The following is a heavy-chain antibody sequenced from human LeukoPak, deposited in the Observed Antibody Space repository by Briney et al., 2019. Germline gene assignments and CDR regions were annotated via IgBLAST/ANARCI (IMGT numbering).Heavy chain of an antibody. CDR2: INTNTGNP. CDR1: GGTFSSYA. Sequence: GASVKVSCKASGGTFSSYAISWVRQAPGQGLEWMGWINTNTGNPTYAQGFTGRFVFSFDTSVSTAYLQISSLKAEDTAVYYCARVEEMATIQSIDYWGQGTLVTVSS. CDR3: ARVEEMATIQSIDY. D-gene: IGHD5-24*01. V-gene: IGHV7-4-1*02. J-gene: IGHJ4*02.